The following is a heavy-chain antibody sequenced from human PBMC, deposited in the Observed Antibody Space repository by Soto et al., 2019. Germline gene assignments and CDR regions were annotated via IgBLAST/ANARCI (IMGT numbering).Heavy chain of an antibody. CDR2: IAGSGAST. V-gene: IGHV3-23*01. D-gene: IGHD4-4*01. J-gene: IGHJ2*01. CDR3: AKSLVTTLTYNWYFDL. CDR1: GLSLSSYA. Sequence: GSLRLSCAASGLSLSSYAMTWVRQAPGMGLEWVSGIAGSGASTFYADSVKGRFSISRDKNTLFLQMNSMRADDTAVYYCAKSLVTTLTYNWYFDLWGRGTLVTVSS.